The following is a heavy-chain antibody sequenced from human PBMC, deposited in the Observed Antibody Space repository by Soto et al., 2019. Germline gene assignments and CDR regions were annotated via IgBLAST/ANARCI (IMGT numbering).Heavy chain of an antibody. V-gene: IGHV3-23*01. CDR3: AREGFTMVRGVFITAGYFGY. Sequence: EVQLLESGGGLVQPGGSLRLSCAASGFTLSSYAMSWVRQAPGKGLEWVSGISGSGGSTNYADSVKGRFTISRDNSKNTLYLQMDSLRAEDTAVYYCAREGFTMVRGVFITAGYFGYWGQGTLVTVSS. J-gene: IGHJ4*02. D-gene: IGHD3-10*01. CDR1: GFTLSSYA. CDR2: ISGSGGST.